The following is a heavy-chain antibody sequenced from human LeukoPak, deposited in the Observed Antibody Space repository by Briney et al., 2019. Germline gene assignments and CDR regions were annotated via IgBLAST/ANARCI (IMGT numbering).Heavy chain of an antibody. Sequence: SETLSLTCAVYGGSFSGYYWSWIRQPPGKGLEWIGEINHSGSTNYNPSLKSRVTISVDTSKNQFSLKLSSVTAADTAVYYCARWGRSARGWYYYYGMDVWGQGTTVTVSS. CDR1: GGSFSGYY. CDR3: ARWGRSARGWYYYYGMDV. V-gene: IGHV4-34*01. J-gene: IGHJ6*02. CDR2: INHSGST. D-gene: IGHD3-16*01.